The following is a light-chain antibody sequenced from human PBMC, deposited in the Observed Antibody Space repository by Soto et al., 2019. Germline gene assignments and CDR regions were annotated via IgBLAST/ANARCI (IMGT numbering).Light chain of an antibody. Sequence: EIVLTQSPGTLSLSPGERATIFCRASQSVSSSYLAWYQQKPGQAPRLLIYGASSRATGIPDRFSGSGSGTDFTLTISRLEPEDFAVYYCQQYGSSQFTFGPGTKVDLK. V-gene: IGKV3-20*01. CDR3: QQYGSSQFT. CDR2: GAS. CDR1: QSVSSSY. J-gene: IGKJ3*01.